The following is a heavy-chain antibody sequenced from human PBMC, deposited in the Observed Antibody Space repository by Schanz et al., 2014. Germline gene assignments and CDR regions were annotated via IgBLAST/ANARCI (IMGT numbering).Heavy chain of an antibody. V-gene: IGHV3-23*01. CDR1: GLIFSNYV. J-gene: IGHJ4*02. CDR3: ARDLPRTFLFDY. Sequence: EVQLLESGGGLVQPGGSLKLSCAASGLIFSNYVMIWVRQAPGKGLEWVSTIGTSGGTNYAESVKGRFTISRDNSKNTLYLQMNTLRAEDTAVYYCARDLPRTFLFDYWGQGTLVTVSS. CDR2: IGTSGGT.